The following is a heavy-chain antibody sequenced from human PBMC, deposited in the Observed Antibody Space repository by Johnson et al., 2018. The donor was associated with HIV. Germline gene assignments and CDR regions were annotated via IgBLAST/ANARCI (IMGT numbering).Heavy chain of an antibody. J-gene: IGHJ3*02. CDR3: ARDGIGRGIVGANDDAFDI. CDR2: IKQDGSEK. Sequence: VQLVESGGGLVQPGGSLRLSCAASGYTFSSYWMSWVRQAPGKGLEWVANIKQDGSEKYYAEYAKGRFTISRDHSKNTLHLQMNSLRAEDTAVYYCARDGIGRGIVGANDDAFDIWGQGTMFTVSS. CDR1: GYTFSSYW. V-gene: IGHV3-7*01. D-gene: IGHD1-26*01.